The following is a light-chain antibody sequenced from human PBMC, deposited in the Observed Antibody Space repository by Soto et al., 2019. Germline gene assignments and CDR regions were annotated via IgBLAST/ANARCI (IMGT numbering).Light chain of an antibody. V-gene: IGLV2-14*01. CDR2: EVS. Sequence: QSVLTQPASVSGSPGQSITISCTGTSSDVGGYNYVSWYQQHPGKAPKLMIYEVSNRPSGVSTRFSGSKSGNTASLTISGLQAEDEADYYCSSYTSSTTVVFGGGTKLTVL. J-gene: IGLJ2*01. CDR1: SSDVGGYNY. CDR3: SSYTSSTTVV.